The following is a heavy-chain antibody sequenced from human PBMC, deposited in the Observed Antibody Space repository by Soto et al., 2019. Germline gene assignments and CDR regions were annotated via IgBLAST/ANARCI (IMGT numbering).Heavy chain of an antibody. CDR3: ARGLEMATIIGY. CDR1: GYTFTSYA. V-gene: IGHV1-3*01. CDR2: INAGNGNT. J-gene: IGHJ4*02. D-gene: IGHD5-12*01. Sequence: QVQLVQSGAEVKKPGASVKVSCKASGYTFTSYAMHWVRQAPGQRLEWMGWINAGNGNTKYSQKFQGRVTITRDTSASTAYMELSSLRSEDTAVYYCARGLEMATIIGYWGQGTLVTVSS.